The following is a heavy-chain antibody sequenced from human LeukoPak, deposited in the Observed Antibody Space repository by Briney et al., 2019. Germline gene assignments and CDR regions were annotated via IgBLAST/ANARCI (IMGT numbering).Heavy chain of an antibody. J-gene: IGHJ3*02. Sequence: SQTLSLTCAISGDSVSSNSAAWNWIRQSPSRGLEWLGRTYYGSKWYNDYAVSVKSRITINPDTSKNQFSLQLNSVTPEDTAVYYCARDRGVFAQGIAVAGTRGLDAFDIWGQGIMVTVSS. CDR2: TYYGSKWYN. V-gene: IGHV6-1*01. CDR3: ARDRGVFAQGIAVAGTRGLDAFDI. CDR1: GDSVSSNSAA. D-gene: IGHD6-19*01.